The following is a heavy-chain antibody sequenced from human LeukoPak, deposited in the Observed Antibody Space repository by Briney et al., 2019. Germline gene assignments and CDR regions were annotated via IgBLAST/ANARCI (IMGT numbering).Heavy chain of an antibody. CDR2: ISAYNGNT. Sequence: GASVTLSCTASGYTFTVYGISWVRQAPGQGLEWMGWISAYNGNTNYAQKLQGRVTMTTDTSTSTAYMELRSLRSDDTAVYYCASARGSYNWNYHWFDPWGQGTLVTVSS. D-gene: IGHD1-7*01. J-gene: IGHJ5*02. CDR1: GYTFTVYG. V-gene: IGHV1-18*01. CDR3: ASARGSYNWNYHWFDP.